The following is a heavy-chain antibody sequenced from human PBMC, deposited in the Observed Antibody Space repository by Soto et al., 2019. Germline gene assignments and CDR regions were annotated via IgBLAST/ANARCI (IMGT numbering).Heavy chain of an antibody. D-gene: IGHD6-13*01. CDR1: GFTVSSYA. V-gene: IGHV3-23*01. J-gene: IGHJ4*02. CDR2: ISAST. Sequence: HLLESGGGLVQAGGSLRLSCAASGFTVSSYALNWVRQAPGKGLEWVSGISASTYYADSVKGRFTISRDTSKNTLYLQMNSLGAEDTAIYFGAIRMYSTRWYYLDYWGQGTLVTVSS. CDR3: AIRMYSTRWYYLDY.